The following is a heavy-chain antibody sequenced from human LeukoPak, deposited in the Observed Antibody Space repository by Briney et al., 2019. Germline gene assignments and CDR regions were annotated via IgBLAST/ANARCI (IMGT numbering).Heavy chain of an antibody. V-gene: IGHV1-18*01. J-gene: IGHJ3*02. CDR3: ARHMTTVVTTHDAFDI. Sequence: ASVKVSCKASGYTFTSYGISWVRQAPGQGLEWMGWISAYNGNTNYAQKLQGGVTMTTDTSTSTAYMELRSLRSDDTAVYYCARHMTTVVTTHDAFDIWGQGTMVTVSS. D-gene: IGHD4-23*01. CDR2: ISAYNGNT. CDR1: GYTFTSYG.